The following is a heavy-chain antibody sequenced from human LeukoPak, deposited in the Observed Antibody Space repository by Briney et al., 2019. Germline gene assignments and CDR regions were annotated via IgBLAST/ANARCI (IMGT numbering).Heavy chain of an antibody. CDR2: IYYSGST. CDR3: ATRGGYSYGLSLQYFYL. V-gene: IGHV4-30-4*01. J-gene: IGHJ2*01. CDR1: GGSISSGRYY. D-gene: IGHD5-18*01. Sequence: SHTLSLTCTVSGGSISSGRYYWCWFRQPPGKDLEWIGCIYYSGSTYYNPSLKSRVTISVDTSKHQFSLKLSPVTAADTPVYYCATRGGYSYGLSLQYFYLWGRGTLVTVSS.